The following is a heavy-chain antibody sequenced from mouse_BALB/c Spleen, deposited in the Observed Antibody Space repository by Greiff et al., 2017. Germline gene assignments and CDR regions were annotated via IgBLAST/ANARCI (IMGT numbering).Heavy chain of an antibody. CDR3: ARPYDY. V-gene: IGHV5-9-3*01. J-gene: IGHJ4*01. CDR1: GFTFSSYA. CDR2: ISSGGSYT. Sequence: DVKLVESGGGLVKPGGSLKLSCAASGFTFSSYAMSWVRQTPEKRLEWVATISSGGSYTYYPDSVKGRFTISRDNAKNTLYLQMSSLRSEDTAMYYCARPYDYWGQGTSVTDSS.